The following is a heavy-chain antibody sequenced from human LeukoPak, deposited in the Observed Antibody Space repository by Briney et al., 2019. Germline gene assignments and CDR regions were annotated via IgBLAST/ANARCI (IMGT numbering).Heavy chain of an antibody. CDR3: ARDLRKSTIFGVVPATPKNWFDP. D-gene: IGHD3-3*01. CDR2: ISSSSTYI. J-gene: IGHJ5*02. CDR1: RFTFSTYS. V-gene: IGHV3-21*01. Sequence: TGGSLRLSCAASRFTFSTYSMNWVRQAPGKGLEWVSSISSSSTYIYYADSVKGRFTISRDNAKNSLYLQMNSLRAEDTAVYYCARDLRKSTIFGVVPATPKNWFDPWGQGTLVTVSS.